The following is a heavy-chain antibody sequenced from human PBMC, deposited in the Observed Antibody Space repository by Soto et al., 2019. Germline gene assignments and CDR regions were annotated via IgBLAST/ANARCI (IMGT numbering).Heavy chain of an antibody. Sequence: GGSLRLSCAASGFTFDDYAMHWVRQAPGKGLEWVSGISWNSGSIGYADSVKGRFTISRDNAKNSLYLQMNSLRAEDTALYYCAKDLELRSSDSTNWFDPWGQGTLVTVSS. J-gene: IGHJ5*02. CDR2: ISWNSGSI. D-gene: IGHD1-26*01. CDR3: AKDLELRSSDSTNWFDP. V-gene: IGHV3-9*01. CDR1: GFTFDDYA.